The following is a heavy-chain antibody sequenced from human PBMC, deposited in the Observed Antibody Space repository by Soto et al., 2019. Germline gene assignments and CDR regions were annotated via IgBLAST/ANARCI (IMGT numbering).Heavy chain of an antibody. CDR2: INHSGST. D-gene: IGHD6-6*01. CDR1: GGSFSGYY. CDR3: ARSRSSVPYYYYGMDV. J-gene: IGHJ6*02. Sequence: QVQLPQWGAGLLKPSETLSLTCAVYGGSFSGYYWSWIRQPPGKGLEWIGEINHSGSTNYNPSLKSRVTISVDTSKNQFSLKLSSVTAADTAVYYCARSRSSVPYYYYGMDVWGQGTTVTVSS. V-gene: IGHV4-34*01.